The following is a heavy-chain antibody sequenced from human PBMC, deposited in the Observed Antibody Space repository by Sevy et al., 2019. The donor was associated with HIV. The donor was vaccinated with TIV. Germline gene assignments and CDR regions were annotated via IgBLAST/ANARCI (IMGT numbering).Heavy chain of an antibody. Sequence: GGSLRLSCVASGFTFSRYSMNWVRQAPGKGLEWVSNIGSTGHTIYYADSVKGRLTISRDNAKNSLYLQMNSLREEDTAVYYCARPGSGWFEFDSWGQGTLVTVSS. D-gene: IGHD6-19*01. CDR1: GFTFSRYS. J-gene: IGHJ4*02. V-gene: IGHV3-48*02. CDR3: ARPGSGWFEFDS. CDR2: IGSTGHTI.